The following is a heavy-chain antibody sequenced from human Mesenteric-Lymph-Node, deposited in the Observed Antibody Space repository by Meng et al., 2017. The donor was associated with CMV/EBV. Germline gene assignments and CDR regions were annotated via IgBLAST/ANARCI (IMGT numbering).Heavy chain of an antibody. V-gene: IGHV4-4*02. CDR3: ARVGPERRVDY. Sequence: TCAVSGGSVSSSNWWSWVRQPSGKGLKWIGEIYHSGSTNYNPSLKSRVTISVDKSKNQFSLKLSSVTAADTAVYYCARVGPERRVDYWGQGTLVTVSS. D-gene: IGHD1-1*01. CDR2: IYHSGST. CDR1: GGSVSSSNW. J-gene: IGHJ4*02.